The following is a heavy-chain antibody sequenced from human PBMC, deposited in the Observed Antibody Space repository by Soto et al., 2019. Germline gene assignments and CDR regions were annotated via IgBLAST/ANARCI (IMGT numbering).Heavy chain of an antibody. CDR3: ASAKGYCSGGSCYSRWFDP. CDR2: TYYNGST. V-gene: IGHV4-31*03. D-gene: IGHD2-15*01. J-gene: IGHJ5*02. CDR1: GGSINSGPYY. Sequence: SETLSLTCTVSGGSINSGPYYWSWIRQHPGNGLELIGYTYYNGSTYYNPSLKSRVTISVDTSKTQFSLRLRSVTAADTAVYYCASAKGYCSGGSCYSRWFDPWGQGTLVTVSS.